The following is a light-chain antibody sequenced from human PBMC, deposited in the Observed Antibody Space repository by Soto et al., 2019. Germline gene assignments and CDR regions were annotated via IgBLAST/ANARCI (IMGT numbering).Light chain of an antibody. J-gene: IGLJ3*02. CDR2: DNN. CDR1: FSNIGKNY. V-gene: IGLV1-51*01. CDR3: AAWDDSLSAWV. Sequence: QSVLTQPPSVSAAPGQKVTISCSGSFSNIGKNYVSWYQRLPGTAPKLLIYDNNERSSGIPDRFSGSKSGTSASLAISGLRSEDEADYYCAAWDDSLSAWVFGGGTKVTVL.